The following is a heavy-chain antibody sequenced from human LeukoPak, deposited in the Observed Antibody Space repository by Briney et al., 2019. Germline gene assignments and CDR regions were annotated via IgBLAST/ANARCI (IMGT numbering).Heavy chain of an antibody. D-gene: IGHD2-15*01. V-gene: IGHV3-9*01. J-gene: IGHJ5*02. CDR1: RFTFSSYA. CDR2: ISWNSGSI. Sequence: GGSLRLSCAASRFTFSSYAMHWVRQAPGKGLEWVSGISWNSGSIGYADSVKGRFIISRDNSKNTLYLQMNSLRAEDTAVYYCHCSGGNCYTPWGQGTLVTVSS. CDR3: HCSGGNCYTP.